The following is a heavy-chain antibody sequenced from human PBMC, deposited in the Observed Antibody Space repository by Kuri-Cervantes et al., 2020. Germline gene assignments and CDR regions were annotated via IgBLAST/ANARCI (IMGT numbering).Heavy chain of an antibody. CDR1: GFTFSSYA. V-gene: IGHV3-23*01. CDR2: ISGSGGST. J-gene: IGHJ4*02. D-gene: IGHD3-10*01. CDR3: AKERPIGGVQGVFDY. Sequence: GESLKISCAASGFTFSSYAMSWVRQAPGKGLEWVSAISGSGGSTYYADSVKGRFTISRDNSKNTLYLQMNSPRAEDTAVYYCAKERPIGGVQGVFDYWGQGTLVTVSS.